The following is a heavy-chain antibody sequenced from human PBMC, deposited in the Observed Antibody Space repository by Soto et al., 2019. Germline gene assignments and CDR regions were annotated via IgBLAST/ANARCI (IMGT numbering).Heavy chain of an antibody. D-gene: IGHD3-10*01. J-gene: IGHJ5*02. CDR3: ARGGEAYYGSGSYYNGNNWFDP. Sequence: SETLSLTCAVYGGSFSGYYWSGIRQPPGKGLEWIGEINHSGSTNYNPSLKSRVTISVDTSKNQFSLKLSSVTAADTAVYYCARGGEAYYGSGSYYNGNNWFDPWGQGTLVTVSS. CDR2: INHSGST. CDR1: GGSFSGYY. V-gene: IGHV4-34*01.